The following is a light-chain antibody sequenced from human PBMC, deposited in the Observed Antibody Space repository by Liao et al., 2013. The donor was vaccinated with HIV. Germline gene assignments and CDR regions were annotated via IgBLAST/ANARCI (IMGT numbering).Light chain of an antibody. CDR2: YDS. Sequence: SYELTQPPSVSVSPGQTARITCSGDALPKQYAYWYQQKPGQAPVLVIHYDSDRPSGIPERFSGSGSKSGNKAILTVSGVEAGDXADYYCQVWDRASDHAVFGGGTKLTVL. CDR1: ALPKQY. J-gene: IGLJ3*02. V-gene: IGLV3-21*02. CDR3: QVWDRASDHAV.